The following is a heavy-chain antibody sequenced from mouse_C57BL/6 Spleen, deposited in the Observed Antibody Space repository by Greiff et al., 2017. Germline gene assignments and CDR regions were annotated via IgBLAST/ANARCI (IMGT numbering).Heavy chain of an antibody. V-gene: IGHV5-4*01. D-gene: IGHD3-2*02. J-gene: IGHJ3*01. CDR2: ISDGGSYT. CDR1: GFTFSSYA. Sequence: EVQGVESGGGLVKPGGSLKLSCAASGFTFSSYAMSWVRQTPDKRLEWVATISDGGSYTYYPDNVKGRFTISRDNAKNNLYLQMSHLKSEDTAMYYCARDTLDSSGYAWFAYWGQGTLVTVSA. CDR3: ARDTLDSSGYAWFAY.